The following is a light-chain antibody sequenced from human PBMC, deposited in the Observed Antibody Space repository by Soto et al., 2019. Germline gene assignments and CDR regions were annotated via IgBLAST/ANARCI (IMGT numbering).Light chain of an antibody. Sequence: EIVLTQSPGTLSLSPGERATLSCRASQSVSSSSLAWYQQNPGQAPRLLIYEASSRATGIPDRFSGSGSGTDFTLTISRLEPEDFAVYYCQQYGSSGTFGQGTKV. V-gene: IGKV3-20*01. CDR1: QSVSSSS. CDR3: QQYGSSGT. CDR2: EAS. J-gene: IGKJ1*01.